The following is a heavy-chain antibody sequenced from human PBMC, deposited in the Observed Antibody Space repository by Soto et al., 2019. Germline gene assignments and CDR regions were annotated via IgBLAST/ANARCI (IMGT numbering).Heavy chain of an antibody. CDR3: ARREIQGPIDY. V-gene: IGHV4-28*01. CDR1: GYSLSSSNW. CDR2: IYYSGTT. Sequence: SETLSLTCAVSGYSLSSSNWWGWIRQPPGKGLEWIGYIYYSGTTYYNPSLKSRVTMSVDTSKNQFSLKLTSVTAVDTAVYYCARREIQGPIDYWGQGTLVTVS. J-gene: IGHJ4*02. D-gene: IGHD1-26*01.